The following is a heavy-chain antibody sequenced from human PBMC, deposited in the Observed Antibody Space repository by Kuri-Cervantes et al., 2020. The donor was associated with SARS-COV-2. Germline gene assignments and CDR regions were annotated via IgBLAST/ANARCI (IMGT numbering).Heavy chain of an antibody. CDR3: ARDMPFGSSWYADNWFDP. CDR2: IWYDGSNK. Sequence: GESLKISCAASGFTFSSYGMHWVRQALGKGLEWVAVIWYDGSNKYYADSVKGRFTISRDNSKNTLYLQMNSLRAEDTAVYYCARDMPFGSSWYADNWFDPWGQGTLVTVSS. CDR1: GFTFSSYG. J-gene: IGHJ5*02. V-gene: IGHV3-33*01. D-gene: IGHD6-13*01.